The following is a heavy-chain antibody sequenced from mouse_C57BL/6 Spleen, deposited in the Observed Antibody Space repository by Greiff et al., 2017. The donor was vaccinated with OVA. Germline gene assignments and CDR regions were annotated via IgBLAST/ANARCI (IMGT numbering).Heavy chain of an antibody. CDR1: GFNIKNTY. CDR3: ARPVYYGSSYWYFDV. CDR2: IDPANGNT. J-gene: IGHJ1*03. Sequence: VQLKQSVAELVRPGASVKLSCTASGFNIKNTYMHWVKQRPEQGLEWIGRIDPANGNTKYAPKFQGKATITADTSSNTAYLQLSSLTSEDTAIYYCARPVYYGSSYWYFDVWGTGTTVTVSS. D-gene: IGHD1-1*01. V-gene: IGHV14-3*01.